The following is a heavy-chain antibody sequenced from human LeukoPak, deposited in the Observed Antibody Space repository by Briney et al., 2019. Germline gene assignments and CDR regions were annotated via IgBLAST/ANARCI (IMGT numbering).Heavy chain of an antibody. CDR1: GYSISSGYY. J-gene: IGHJ4*02. V-gene: IGHV4-38-2*02. Sequence: PSETLSLTCTVSGYSISSGYYWGWIRQPPGKGLEWIGSIYHSGSTYYNPSLKSRVTISVDTSKNQFSLKLSSVTAADTAVYYCARDGDGYSSGWYAYWGQGTLVTVSS. CDR3: ARDGDGYSSGWYAY. CDR2: IYHSGST. D-gene: IGHD6-19*01.